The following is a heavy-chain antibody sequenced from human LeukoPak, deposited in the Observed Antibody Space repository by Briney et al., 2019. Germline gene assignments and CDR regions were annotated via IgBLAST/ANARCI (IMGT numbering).Heavy chain of an antibody. CDR1: GGSISSYY. Sequence: SETLSLTCTVSGGSISSYYWSWIRQPPGKGLEWIGYIYYSGSTNYNPSLKSRVTISVDTSKNQFSLKLRSVTAADTAVYYCASGLFRYFDWLFDAFDIWGQGTMVTVSS. J-gene: IGHJ3*02. D-gene: IGHD3-9*01. CDR3: ASGLFRYFDWLFDAFDI. V-gene: IGHV4-59*12. CDR2: IYYSGST.